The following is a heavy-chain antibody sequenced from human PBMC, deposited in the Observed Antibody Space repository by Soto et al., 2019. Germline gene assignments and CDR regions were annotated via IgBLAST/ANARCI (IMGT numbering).Heavy chain of an antibody. CDR2: INPSGGST. Sequence: SVKLSSKASGYTFTSYYMHRVRQAPGQVLEWMGIINPSGGSTCYAQKFQGRVTMTRDTSTSTVYMELSSLRSDDTAVYYCARGDFMTMIVVVDRGGDEYWGQGTLVTVSS. CDR3: ARGDFMTMIVVVDRGGDEY. J-gene: IGHJ4*02. CDR1: GYTFTSYY. V-gene: IGHV1-46*01. D-gene: IGHD3-22*01.